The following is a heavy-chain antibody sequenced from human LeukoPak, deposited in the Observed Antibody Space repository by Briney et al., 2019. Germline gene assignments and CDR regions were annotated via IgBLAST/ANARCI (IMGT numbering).Heavy chain of an antibody. J-gene: IGHJ3*02. V-gene: IGHV3-9*01. CDR2: INWNSDNI. CDR1: GFKFDDYA. CDR3: ARGDILTGYHHDAFDI. Sequence: PGRSLRLSCAASGFKFDDYAMHWVRQAPGKGLEWVSGINWNSDNIGYADSVKGRFTISRDNSKNTLYLQMNSLRAEDTAVYYCARGDILTGYHHDAFDIWGQGTMVTVSS. D-gene: IGHD3-9*01.